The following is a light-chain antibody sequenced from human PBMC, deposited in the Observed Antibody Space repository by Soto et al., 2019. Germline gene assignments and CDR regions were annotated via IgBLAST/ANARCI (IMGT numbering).Light chain of an antibody. Sequence: QSALTQPASVSGSPGQSITISCTGTSIDVGYYDYVSWYQQHPGKAPKLMIYEVSNRPSGVSNRFSGSKSGNTASLTVSGLQAEDEADYYCSSYTTTGTLVFGGGTKVTVL. CDR1: SIDVGYYDY. CDR3: SSYTTTGTLV. J-gene: IGLJ2*01. V-gene: IGLV2-14*01. CDR2: EVS.